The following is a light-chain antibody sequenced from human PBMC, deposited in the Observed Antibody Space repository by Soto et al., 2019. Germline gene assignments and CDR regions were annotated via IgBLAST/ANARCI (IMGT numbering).Light chain of an antibody. Sequence: DIPMTQSPSSLSASVGDRVTITCRASESIRSYLNWYQQKPGKAPKLLIYGASTLQSGVPSRFGGSGSGTDFTLTISSLQPEDFATYYCQQSFSTPRFTFGPGTRVDI. CDR2: GAS. V-gene: IGKV1-39*01. CDR1: ESIRSY. J-gene: IGKJ3*01. CDR3: QQSFSTPRFT.